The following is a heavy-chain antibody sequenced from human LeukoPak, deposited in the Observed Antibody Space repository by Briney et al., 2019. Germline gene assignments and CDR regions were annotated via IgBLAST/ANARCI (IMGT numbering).Heavy chain of an antibody. CDR1: GGTFSRYG. V-gene: IGHV1-69*13. Sequence: GASVKVSCKASGGTFSRYGISWVRQAPGQRLEWMGGIIPLFGTPNYAQKFQGRVTITADESTSTAYMELSSLRFEDTAVYYCAREWKYESSGYFYYYWGQGTLVTVSS. CDR2: IIPLFGTP. CDR3: AREWKYESSGYFYYY. D-gene: IGHD3-22*01. J-gene: IGHJ4*02.